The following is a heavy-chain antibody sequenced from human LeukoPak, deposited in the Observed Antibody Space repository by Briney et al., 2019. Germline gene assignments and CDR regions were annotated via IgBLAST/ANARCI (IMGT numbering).Heavy chain of an antibody. D-gene: IGHD1-1*01. CDR3: ARELDPSAPLNWFDP. J-gene: IGHJ5*02. V-gene: IGHV4-34*01. CDR2: INHSGST. CDR1: GGSFSGYY. Sequence: PSETLFLTCAVYGGSFSGYYWSWIRQPPGKGLEWIGEINHSGSTNYNPSLKSRVTISVDTSKNQFSLKLSSVTAADTAVYYCARELDPSAPLNWFDPWGQGTLVTVSS.